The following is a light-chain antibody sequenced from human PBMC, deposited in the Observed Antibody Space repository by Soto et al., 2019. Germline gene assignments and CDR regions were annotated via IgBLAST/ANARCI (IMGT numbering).Light chain of an antibody. Sequence: QSALTQPASVSGSPGQSITISCTGTSSDVGGYNYVSWYQQHPGKAPKLMIYDVSNRPSGVSNRFSGSKSGNTASLTIAGMQAEDEADYYCSSYTRSSTGVFGTGTKLTV. CDR1: SSDVGGYNY. CDR2: DVS. CDR3: SSYTRSSTGV. V-gene: IGLV2-14*01. J-gene: IGLJ1*01.